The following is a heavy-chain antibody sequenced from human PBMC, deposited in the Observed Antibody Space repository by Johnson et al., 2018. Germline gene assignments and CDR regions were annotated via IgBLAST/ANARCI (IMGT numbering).Heavy chain of an antibody. J-gene: IGHJ3*02. D-gene: IGHD3-16*01. CDR3: ARHSGIGVVDAFDI. V-gene: IGHV4-39*01. CDR2: IYYSGST. Sequence: QVQLQESGPGLVKPSETLSLTCTVSGGSISSSSYYWGWIRQPPGKGLEWIGSIYYSGSTYYNPSLKSRVTISVDTSTNQFSLKLCSVTAADTAVYYCARHSGIGVVDAFDIWGQGTMVTVSS. CDR1: GGSISSSSYY.